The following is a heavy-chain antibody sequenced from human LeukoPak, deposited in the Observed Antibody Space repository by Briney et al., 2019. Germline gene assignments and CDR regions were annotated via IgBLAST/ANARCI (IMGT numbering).Heavy chain of an antibody. CDR1: GFTFSSYS. D-gene: IGHD6-19*01. J-gene: IGHJ4*02. CDR3: ARGPTIIGVAGTWPLDY. V-gene: IGHV3-21*01. CDR2: ISSASSYI. Sequence: KAGGSLRLSCAASGFTFSSYSMNWVRQAPGKGLEWVSSISSASSYIYNADSLKGRFTISRDNAKNSLHLQMNSPRAEDTAVYYCARGPTIIGVAGTWPLDYWGQGTLVTVSS.